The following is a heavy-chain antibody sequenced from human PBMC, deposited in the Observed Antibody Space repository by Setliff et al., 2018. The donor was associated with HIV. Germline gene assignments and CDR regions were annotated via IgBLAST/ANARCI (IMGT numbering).Heavy chain of an antibody. Sequence: PGESLKISCAASGFTFSSHWMSWIRQAPGKGPEWVANIGQDGSEKYYADSVKGRFTISRDNSKDTLYLQMNSLRAEDTALYFCARDRGRPDSFDIWGQG. CDR1: GFTFSSHW. CDR2: IGQDGSEK. D-gene: IGHD1-26*01. V-gene: IGHV3-7*01. J-gene: IGHJ3*02. CDR3: ARDRGRPDSFDI.